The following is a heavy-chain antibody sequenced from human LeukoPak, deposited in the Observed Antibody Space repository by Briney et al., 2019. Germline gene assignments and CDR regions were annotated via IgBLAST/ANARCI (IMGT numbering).Heavy chain of an antibody. D-gene: IGHD2-15*01. CDR1: ASTFSTYG. Sequence: GTSLTLSFAASASTFSTYGMRCVRHARRKGRGWVAFIWYEGSDKYYADSVKGRFTISRDNSKNTLYLQMNSLRAEGRAVYYCARDGCSGGSCYGIDYWGQGTLVSVFS. V-gene: IGHV3-33*01. J-gene: IGHJ4*02. CDR2: IWYEGSDK. CDR3: ARDGCSGGSCYGIDY.